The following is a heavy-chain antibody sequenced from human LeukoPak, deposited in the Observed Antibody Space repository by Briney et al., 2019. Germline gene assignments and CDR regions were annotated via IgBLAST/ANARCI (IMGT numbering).Heavy chain of an antibody. D-gene: IGHD1-26*01. J-gene: IGHJ4*02. CDR2: IVVGSGNT. CDR3: AGHGVGAMTPAETLDY. Sequence: GTSVKVSCKASGFTFTSSAVQWVRQARGQRLEWIGWIVVGSGNTNYAQKFQERVTITRDMSTSTAYMELSSLRSEDTAVYYCAGHGVGAMTPAETLDYWGQGTLVTVSS. CDR1: GFTFTSSA. V-gene: IGHV1-58*01.